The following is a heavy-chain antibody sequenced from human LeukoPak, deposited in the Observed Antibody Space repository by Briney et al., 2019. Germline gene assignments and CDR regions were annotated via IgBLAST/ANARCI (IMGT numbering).Heavy chain of an antibody. CDR3: AIAPVVVVAANDY. Sequence: PGGSLRLSCAASGFTFSSYAMHWVRQAPGKGLEWVAAISYDGSNKYYADSVKGRFTISRDNSKNTLYLQMNSLRAEDTAVYYCAIAPVVVVAANDYWGQGTLVTVSS. D-gene: IGHD2-15*01. CDR2: ISYDGSNK. CDR1: GFTFSSYA. V-gene: IGHV3-30-3*01. J-gene: IGHJ4*02.